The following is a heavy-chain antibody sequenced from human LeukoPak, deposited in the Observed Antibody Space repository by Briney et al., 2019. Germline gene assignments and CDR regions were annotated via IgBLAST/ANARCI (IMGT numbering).Heavy chain of an antibody. Sequence: PGGSLRLSCAASGFTFSSYWMHWVRQAPGRGLVWVSRINSDGDSISYADSVKGRFTISRNNAKNTLYLQMNSLRTEDTAVYYCARATSKGGLDIWGQGTVVTISS. V-gene: IGHV3-74*01. CDR3: ARATSKGGLDI. D-gene: IGHD2-15*01. CDR1: GFTFSSYW. J-gene: IGHJ3*02. CDR2: INSDGDSI.